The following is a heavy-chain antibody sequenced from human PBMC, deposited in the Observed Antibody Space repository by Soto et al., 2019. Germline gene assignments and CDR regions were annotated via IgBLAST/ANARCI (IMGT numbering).Heavy chain of an antibody. J-gene: IGHJ5*02. CDR3: ARAGAIFGVVIIRNWFDP. CDR1: GGSVSSGSYY. D-gene: IGHD3-3*01. CDR2: IYYSGST. Sequence: SETLSLTCTVSGGSVSSGSYYWSWIRQPPGKGLEWIGYIYYSGSTNYNPSLKSRVTISVDTSKNQFSLKLSSVTAADTAVYYCARAGAIFGVVIIRNWFDPWGQGTLVTVSS. V-gene: IGHV4-61*01.